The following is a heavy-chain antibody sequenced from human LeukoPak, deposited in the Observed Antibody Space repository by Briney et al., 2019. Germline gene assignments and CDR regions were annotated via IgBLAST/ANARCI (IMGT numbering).Heavy chain of an antibody. CDR1: GFTFSTYG. V-gene: IGHV3-30*02. J-gene: IGHJ4*02. CDR3: AKEFGSPGVY. CDR2: IRPDGSDK. D-gene: IGHD3-10*01. Sequence: GGSLRLSSVASGFTFSTYGMHWVRQAPGKGLEWVAFIRPDGSDKYYGGSVRGRFTISRDNSENTLYLQMNSLRPEDTAVYYCAKEFGSPGVYWGQGTLVTVSS.